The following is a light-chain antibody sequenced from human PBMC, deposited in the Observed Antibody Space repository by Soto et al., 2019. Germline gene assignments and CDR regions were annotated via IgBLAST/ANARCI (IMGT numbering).Light chain of an antibody. CDR3: SSYAGSNTVV. V-gene: IGLV2-8*01. Sequence: QSALTQPPSASGSPGQSVTISCIGTSSDVGGYNYVSWYQQHPGKAPKLMIYEVSKRPSGVPDRFSGSKSGNTASLTVSGLQAEDEADYYCSSYAGSNTVVFGGGTKVTVL. CDR1: SSDVGGYNY. J-gene: IGLJ2*01. CDR2: EVS.